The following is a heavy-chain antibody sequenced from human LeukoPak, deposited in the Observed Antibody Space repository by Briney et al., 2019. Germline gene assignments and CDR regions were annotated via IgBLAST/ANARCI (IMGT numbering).Heavy chain of an antibody. Sequence: PGGSLRLSCVASGFSFSSHWMHWVRQAPGKGLVWVSRINGDESRTFFADSVRGRFTISRDNAKNTVYLEMNSLTDEDTAVYFCARGAWTAYYFDYWDQGTVVTVSS. J-gene: IGHJ4*02. CDR1: GFSFSSHW. CDR2: INGDESRT. D-gene: IGHD3/OR15-3a*01. V-gene: IGHV3-74*01. CDR3: ARGAWTAYYFDY.